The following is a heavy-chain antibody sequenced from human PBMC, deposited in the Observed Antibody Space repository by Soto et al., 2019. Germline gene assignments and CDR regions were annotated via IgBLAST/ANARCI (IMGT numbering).Heavy chain of an antibody. CDR3: ARGEEAFFYYGLDF. Sequence: XETLSITVPVSGGSMTSSEWSWIRRPPGKGLGWIAYIYDTGVSGYTPSTSYNPSLKRRVTMSVDTSKSQFSLKLNSVTAADTAVYYCARGEEAFFYYGLDFWGQGITVTVSS. V-gene: IGHV4-59*01. CDR2: IYDTGVSGYTPST. CDR1: GGSMTSSE. J-gene: IGHJ6*02.